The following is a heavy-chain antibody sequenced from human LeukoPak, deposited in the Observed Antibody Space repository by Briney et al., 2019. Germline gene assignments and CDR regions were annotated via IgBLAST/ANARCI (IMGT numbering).Heavy chain of an antibody. Sequence: GGSLRLSCAASGFTFSSHAMSWVRQAPGKGLEWVSGISGSGGSTYYADSVKGRFTISRDNSRNTLYLQMNSLRAEDTAVYYCANDRAGHILTGYYAFDIWGPGKRVTVSS. D-gene: IGHD3-9*01. CDR3: ANDRAGHILTGYYAFDI. J-gene: IGHJ3*02. CDR2: ISGSGGST. CDR1: GFTFSSHA. V-gene: IGHV3-23*01.